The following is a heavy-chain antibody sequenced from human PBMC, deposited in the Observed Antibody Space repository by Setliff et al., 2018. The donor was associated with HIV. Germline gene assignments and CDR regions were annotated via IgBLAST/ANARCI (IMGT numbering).Heavy chain of an antibody. D-gene: IGHD2-15*01. CDR1: GYTFTSYG. Sequence: ASVKVSCKASGYTFTSYGISWVRQAPGQGLEWMGWINPKSGDTNYAQRFQGRVTMARGTSINTAYMELKRLTSDDTALYYCAKGAGGYYDQWSQGTLVTVS. CDR2: INPKSGDT. J-gene: IGHJ4*02. V-gene: IGHV1-2*02. CDR3: AKGAGGYYDQ.